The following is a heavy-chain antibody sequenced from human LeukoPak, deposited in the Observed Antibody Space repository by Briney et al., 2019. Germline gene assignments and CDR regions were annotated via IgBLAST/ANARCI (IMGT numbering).Heavy chain of an antibody. CDR2: FDPEDGDT. J-gene: IGHJ3*02. CDR3: ATAPKWLQLAFDI. D-gene: IGHD5-24*01. V-gene: IGHV1-24*01. CDR1: GYTLTELS. Sequence: ASVKVSCKVSGYTLTELSMHWVRQAPGKGLEWMGGFDPEDGDTNYAQKLQGRVTITEDTSTDTAYMELSSLRSEDTAVYYCATAPKWLQLAFDIWGQGTMVTVSS.